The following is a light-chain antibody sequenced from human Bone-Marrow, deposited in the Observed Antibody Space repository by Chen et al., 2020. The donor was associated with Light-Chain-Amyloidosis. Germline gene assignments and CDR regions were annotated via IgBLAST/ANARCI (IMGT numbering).Light chain of an antibody. J-gene: IGKJ4*01. CDR2: GSS. CDR3: QQYGTSPLT. V-gene: IGKV3-20*01. CDR1: QTISSNY. Sequence: EIVLTQSPGTLSLSPGEGANLSCRASQTISSNYSTWYQQKFGQAPRLLIYGSSSRATGIPDRFTGSGSGTDFTLTINRLEPEDFAMYYCQQYGTSPLTLGGGTKVEIK.